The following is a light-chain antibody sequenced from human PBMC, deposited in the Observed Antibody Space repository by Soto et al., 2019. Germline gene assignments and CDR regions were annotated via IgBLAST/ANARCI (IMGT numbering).Light chain of an antibody. CDR1: SSDVGGYNY. Sequence: QSVLTQPASVSGSPGQSITISCTGTSSDVGGYNYVSWYQQHPGKAPKLMIYDVSNRPSGVSNRFSGSKSGNTASLTISTLQAEDEAEYYCSSYTTSSTVVFGGGTKVTVL. CDR3: SSYTTSSTVV. CDR2: DVS. J-gene: IGLJ3*02. V-gene: IGLV2-14*01.